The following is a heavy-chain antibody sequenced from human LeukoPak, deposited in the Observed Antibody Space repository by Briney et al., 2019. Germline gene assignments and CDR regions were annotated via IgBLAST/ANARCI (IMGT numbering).Heavy chain of an antibody. CDR2: IYTSGST. J-gene: IGHJ6*03. V-gene: IGHV4-4*07. CDR1: GESFSDYY. D-gene: IGHD2-2*02. Sequence: SETLSLTCAVYGESFSDYYWSWIRQPAGKGLEWIGRIYTSGSTNYNPSLKSRVTMSVDTSKNQFSLKLSSVTAADTAVYYCARDIVVVPAAIDGYSYGYYYYMDVWGKGTTVTVSS. CDR3: ARDIVVVPAAIDGYSYGYYYYMDV.